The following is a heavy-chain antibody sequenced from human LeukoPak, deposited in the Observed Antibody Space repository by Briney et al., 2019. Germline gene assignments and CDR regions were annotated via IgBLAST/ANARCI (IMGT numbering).Heavy chain of an antibody. J-gene: IGHJ4*02. CDR1: GGTFSSYA. Sequence: ASVKVSCKASGGTFSSYAINWVRQAPGQGLEWMGWISAYNGNTNYAQKLQGRVTMTTDTSTSTAYMELRSLRSDDTAVYYCARGPVLRFLEWLSPIHDYWGQGTLVTVSS. V-gene: IGHV1-18*01. CDR3: ARGPVLRFLEWLSPIHDY. CDR2: ISAYNGNT. D-gene: IGHD3-3*01.